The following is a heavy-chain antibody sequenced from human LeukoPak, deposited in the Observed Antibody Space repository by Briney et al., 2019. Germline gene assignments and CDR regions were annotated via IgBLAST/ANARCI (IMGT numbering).Heavy chain of an antibody. V-gene: IGHV3-23*01. CDR3: AKGGASSPYTYIDV. CDR2: ICDSGGST. Sequence: GGSLGLSCAASGFTFSNHAMSWVRQAPGKGLEWVSVICDSGGSTYYADSVKGRFTISRDNSKNTLYLQMNSLRADDTAVYHCAKGGASSPYTYIDVWGKGTTVIVSS. D-gene: IGHD6-6*01. J-gene: IGHJ6*04. CDR1: GFTFSNHA.